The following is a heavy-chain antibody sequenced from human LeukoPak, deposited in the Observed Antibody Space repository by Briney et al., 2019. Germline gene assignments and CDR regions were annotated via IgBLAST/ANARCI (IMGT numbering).Heavy chain of an antibody. CDR2: ISSSGNIR. D-gene: IGHD3-22*01. V-gene: IGHV3-48*03. CDR3: TRVYYDSSGRG. CDR1: GFTFSSYE. Sequence: QPGGSLRLSCAASGFTFSSYEMNWVRQAPGKGLEWVSHISSSGNIRYYADTVKGRFTISRDNAKNSLYLQMNSLRAEDTAVYYCTRVYYDSSGRGWGQGTLVTVSS. J-gene: IGHJ4*02.